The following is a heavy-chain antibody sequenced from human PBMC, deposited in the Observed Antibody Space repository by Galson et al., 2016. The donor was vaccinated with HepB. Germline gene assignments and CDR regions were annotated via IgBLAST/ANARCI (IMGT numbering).Heavy chain of an antibody. CDR3: ARDQRRYYYDSSGYYFDY. J-gene: IGHJ4*01. Sequence: SLRLSCAASGFTFSGFSMNWVRQAPGKGLEWVSSIASSSAYIYYADSVKGRFTISRDNAKRSLYLQMNSLRAEDTAVYYCARDQRRYYYDSSGYYFDYWGHGTLVTVSS. CDR1: GFTFSGFS. V-gene: IGHV3-21*01. D-gene: IGHD3-22*01. CDR2: IASSSAYI.